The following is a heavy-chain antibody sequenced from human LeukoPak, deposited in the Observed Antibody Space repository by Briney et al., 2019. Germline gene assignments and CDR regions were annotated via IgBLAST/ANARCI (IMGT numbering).Heavy chain of an antibody. CDR2: ITSGGGST. CDR1: GFTFSSYA. J-gene: IGHJ4*02. V-gene: IGHV3-23*01. Sequence: PGGSLRLSCAASGFTFSSYAMGWVRQAPGKGLEWISAITSGGGSTYHADSVKGRFTISRDNSRNTLYVQMDSLRVEDTAVYYCVKGSSSSRPYYFDYWGQGTLVTVSS. D-gene: IGHD6-6*01. CDR3: VKGSSSSRPYYFDY.